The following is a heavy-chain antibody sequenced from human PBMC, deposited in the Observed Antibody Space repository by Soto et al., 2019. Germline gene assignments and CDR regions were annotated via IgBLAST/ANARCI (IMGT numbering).Heavy chain of an antibody. J-gene: IGHJ6*02. D-gene: IGHD2-15*01. V-gene: IGHV3-23*04. CDR1: GFTFNDYA. Sequence: VQLVESGGGLAQPGGSLRLSCAASGFTFNDYAMTWVRQAPGKGLEWISTITNIGTRADYADSVKGRFTISRDHSKNALYLQMNSLRAEDTAVYFCARLSPSRTYYYSGMDVWGQGTTVTVSS. CDR3: ARLSPSRTYYYSGMDV. CDR2: ITNIGTRA.